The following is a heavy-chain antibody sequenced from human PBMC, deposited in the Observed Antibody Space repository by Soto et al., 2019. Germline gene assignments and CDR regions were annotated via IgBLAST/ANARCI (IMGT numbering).Heavy chain of an antibody. V-gene: IGHV3-21*01. Sequence: EVQLVESGGGLVKPGGSLRLSCAASGFTFSSYTINWVRQAPGKGLEWVSSISTGSSYIYYADSVKGRFIISRDNAKNSMYLQMNSLRADDTALYCCARGGVPQAFDIWGQGTMVTVSS. CDR2: ISTGSSYI. D-gene: IGHD1-1*01. CDR1: GFTFSSYT. CDR3: ARGGVPQAFDI. J-gene: IGHJ3*02.